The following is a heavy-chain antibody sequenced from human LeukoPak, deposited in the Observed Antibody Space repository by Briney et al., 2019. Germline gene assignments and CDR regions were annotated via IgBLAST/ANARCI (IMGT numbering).Heavy chain of an antibody. CDR2: ISYDGSNK. V-gene: IGHV3-30*03. CDR1: GFTFSRHG. CDR3: AREAPPPVVPAAPYYYYYGMDV. D-gene: IGHD2-2*01. Sequence: GGSLRLSCAASGFTFSRHGMHWVRQAPGKGLEWVAVISYDGSNKEYADSVKGRFTISRDNSKNTLYLQMNSLRAEDTAVYYCAREAPPPVVPAAPYYYYYGMDVWGQGTTVTVSS. J-gene: IGHJ6*02.